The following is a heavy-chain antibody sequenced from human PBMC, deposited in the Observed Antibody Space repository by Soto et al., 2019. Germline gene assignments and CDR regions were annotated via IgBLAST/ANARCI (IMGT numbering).Heavy chain of an antibody. Sequence: GGSLRLSCAASGFTFSSYSMNWVRQAPGKGLEWVSYISSSSSTIYYADSVKGRFTISRDNAKNSLYLQMNSLRAEDTAVYYCARDKYDFWSGYYRKENDAFDIWGQGTMVTVSS. CDR1: GFTFSSYS. J-gene: IGHJ3*02. CDR2: ISSSSSTI. V-gene: IGHV3-48*01. D-gene: IGHD3-3*01. CDR3: ARDKYDFWSGYYRKENDAFDI.